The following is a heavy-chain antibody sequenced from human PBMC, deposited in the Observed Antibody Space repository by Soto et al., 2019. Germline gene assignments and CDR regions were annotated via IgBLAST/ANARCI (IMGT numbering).Heavy chain of an antibody. CDR3: ARTFDSITYYFDY. V-gene: IGHV3-30-3*01. Sequence: GSLRLSCAASEFSFSSYAMHWIRQAPGKGLEWVAVISFDGNIIHYADSVKGRFIISRDNSKNTLYLQMHSLSGEDTAVYYCARTFDSITYYFDYWGQGTLVTVSS. D-gene: IGHD3-9*01. J-gene: IGHJ4*02. CDR2: ISFDGNII. CDR1: EFSFSSYA.